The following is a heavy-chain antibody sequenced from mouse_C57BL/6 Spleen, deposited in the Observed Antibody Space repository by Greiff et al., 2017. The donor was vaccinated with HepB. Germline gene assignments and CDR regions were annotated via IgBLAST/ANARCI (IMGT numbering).Heavy chain of an antibody. CDR1: GYAFSSSW. V-gene: IGHV1-82*01. CDR3: ARNYYGATMDY. CDR2: IYPGDGDT. D-gene: IGHD1-1*01. Sequence: QVQLKESGPELVKPGASVKISCKASGYAFSSSWMNWVKQRPGKGLEWIGRIYPGDGDTNYNGKFKGKATLTADKSSSTAYMQLSSLTSEDSAVYFCARNYYGATMDYWGQGTSVTVSS. J-gene: IGHJ4*01.